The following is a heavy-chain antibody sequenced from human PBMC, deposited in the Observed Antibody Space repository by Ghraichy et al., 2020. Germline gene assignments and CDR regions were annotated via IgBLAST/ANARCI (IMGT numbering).Heavy chain of an antibody. D-gene: IGHD3-10*01. CDR1: GGSISSGGYY. CDR3: ARGLGSGSYYGSLLYY. J-gene: IGHJ4*02. V-gene: IGHV4-31*02. CDR2: IYYSGST. Sequence: SETLSLTGNLSGGSISSGGYYWSWIRQHPGKGLEWIGYIYYSGSTYYNPSLKGRVTISVDTSKNQLSLKLSSVTAADTAGDYCARGLGSGSYYGSLLYYWGQGTLVTV.